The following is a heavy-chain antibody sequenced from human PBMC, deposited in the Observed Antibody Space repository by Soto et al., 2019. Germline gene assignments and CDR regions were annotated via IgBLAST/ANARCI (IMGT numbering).Heavy chain of an antibody. D-gene: IGHD1-26*01. CDR2: ISGSGATT. J-gene: IGHJ4*02. Sequence: EVQVLESGGGLVQPGGSLRLSCEASGFTFIDYAMIWVRQAPGKGLEWVSAISGSGATTYYADSVRGRFTISRDNSKNTVYLQMKSLRAEDTAIYYCAKGIVGASFDTWGQGTQVTVSS. CDR3: AKGIVGASFDT. CDR1: GFTFIDYA. V-gene: IGHV3-23*01.